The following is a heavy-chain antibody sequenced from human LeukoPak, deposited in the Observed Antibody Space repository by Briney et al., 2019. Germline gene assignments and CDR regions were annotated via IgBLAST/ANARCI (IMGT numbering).Heavy chain of an antibody. CDR1: GYTFTSYG. CDR3: ARVGLYYYDSSGSAN. V-gene: IGHV1-18*01. Sequence: ASVKVSCKASGYTFTSYGISWVRQAPGQGLEWMGWISAYNGNTNYAQKLQGRVTMTTDTSTSTAYMELRSLRSDDTAVYYCARVGLYYYDSSGSANWGQGTLVTVSS. D-gene: IGHD3-22*01. CDR2: ISAYNGNT. J-gene: IGHJ4*02.